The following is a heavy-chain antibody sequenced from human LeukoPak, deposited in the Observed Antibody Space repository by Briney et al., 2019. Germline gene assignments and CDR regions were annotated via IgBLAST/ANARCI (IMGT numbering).Heavy chain of an antibody. Sequence: PGGSLRLSCAASGFTFSDYYMSWIRQAPGKGLEWVSYISSSGSTIYYADSVQGRFTISRDNAKNALYLQMNSLRAEDTAVYYCARDKPEYSGSSTFDYWGQGTLVSVSS. CDR1: GFTFSDYY. V-gene: IGHV3-11*04. J-gene: IGHJ4*02. CDR3: ARDKPEYSGSSTFDY. D-gene: IGHD6-13*01. CDR2: ISSSGSTI.